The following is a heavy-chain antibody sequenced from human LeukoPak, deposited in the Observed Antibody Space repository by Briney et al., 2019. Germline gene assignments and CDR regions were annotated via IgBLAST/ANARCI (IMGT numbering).Heavy chain of an antibody. D-gene: IGHD1-26*01. J-gene: IGHJ6*03. V-gene: IGHV3-74*01. CDR2: ITSDGSTT. Sequence: GGSLRISCVGSGFRFGGDWMHWVRQAPGKGVEWVSRITSDGSTTSYADSVKGRFTISRDNARNTLYLQMNSLRAEDTAVYYCARDRSGSQYYIDVWGKGATVTVSS. CDR3: ARDRSGSQYYIDV. CDR1: GFRFGGDW.